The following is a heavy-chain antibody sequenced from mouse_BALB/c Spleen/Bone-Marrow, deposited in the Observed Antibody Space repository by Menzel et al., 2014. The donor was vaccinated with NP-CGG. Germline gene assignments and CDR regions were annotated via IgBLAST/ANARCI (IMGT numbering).Heavy chain of an antibody. Sequence: DLVKPGASVKWSCKASGYTFTSYWINWIKQRPGQGLEWIGRIAPGSGSTYYDEMFKGKATLTVDTSSSTAYIQLSSLSSEDSAVYFCARSYYGRAMDYWGQGTSVTVSS. CDR3: ARSYYGRAMDY. D-gene: IGHD1-1*01. V-gene: IGHV1S41*01. CDR1: GYTFTSYW. CDR2: IAPGSGST. J-gene: IGHJ4*01.